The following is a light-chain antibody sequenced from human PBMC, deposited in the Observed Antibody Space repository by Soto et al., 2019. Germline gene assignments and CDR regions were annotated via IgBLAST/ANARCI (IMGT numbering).Light chain of an antibody. CDR1: QSISGY. CDR2: AAS. V-gene: IGKV1-39*01. J-gene: IGKJ4*01. CDR3: QQSYSSPLT. Sequence: DIQMTQSPSSLSASVVDRVTITCRASQSISGYLNWYQQKPGKAPKLLIYAASSLQSGVPSRFSGSGSGTDFTLTISSLQPEDFATYYCQQSYSSPLTFGGGTKVDIK.